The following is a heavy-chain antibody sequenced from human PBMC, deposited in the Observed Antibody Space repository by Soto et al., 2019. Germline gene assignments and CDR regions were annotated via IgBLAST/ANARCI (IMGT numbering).Heavy chain of an antibody. J-gene: IGHJ5*02. CDR3: ARPHDYYDSSALDP. CDR1: GGSISSYY. Sequence: SETLSLTCTVSGGSISSYYWSWIRQPPGKGLEWIGYIYYSGSTNYNPSLKSRVTVSVDTSKNQFSLKLSSVTAADTAMYYCARPHDYYDSSALDPWGQGTLVTVSS. V-gene: IGHV4-59*12. CDR2: IYYSGST. D-gene: IGHD3-22*01.